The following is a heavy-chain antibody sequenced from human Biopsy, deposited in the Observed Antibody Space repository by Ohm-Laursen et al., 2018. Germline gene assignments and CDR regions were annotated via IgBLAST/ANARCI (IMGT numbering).Heavy chain of an antibody. CDR2: DYNGGMN. CDR3: WRTPRDSFWSGSYKGGLWFDP. D-gene: IGHD3-3*01. J-gene: IGHJ5*02. Sequence: GTLSLTCSVSGGSIISYYRTWFRQPPGKGMEWIGHDYNGGMNNHNPPHKSRVTISKDKSKNQFSLQVNSVTAAATAVYYFWRTPRDSFWSGSYKGGLWFDPWGQGTLVIVSS. V-gene: IGHV4-59*01. CDR1: GGSIISYY.